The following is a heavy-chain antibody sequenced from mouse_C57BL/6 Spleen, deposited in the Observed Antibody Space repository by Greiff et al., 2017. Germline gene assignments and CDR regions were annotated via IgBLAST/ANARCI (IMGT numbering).Heavy chain of an antibody. D-gene: IGHD1-2*01. Sequence: QVQLKQSGAELVKPGASVKLSCKASGYTFTEYTIHWVKQRSGQGLEWIGWFYPGSGSIKYNEYFKDMATLTADKSSSTVYMELSRLTSEDSAVXCCARHALPTAFDYWGQGTTVTVSS. J-gene: IGHJ2*01. V-gene: IGHV1-62-2*01. CDR3: ARHALPTAFDY. CDR2: FYPGSGSI. CDR1: GYTFTEYT.